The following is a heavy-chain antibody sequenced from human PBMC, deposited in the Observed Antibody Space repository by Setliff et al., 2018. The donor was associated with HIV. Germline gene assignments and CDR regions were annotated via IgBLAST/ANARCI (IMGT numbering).Heavy chain of an antibody. CDR1: GFTFSSYA. Sequence: GGSLRLSCAASGFTFSSYAMNWVRQAPGKGLEWVSSISSSSSYIYYADSVKGRFTISRDNAKNSLYLQMNSLRAEDTAVYYCARVGQWLADYWGQGTLVTVSS. D-gene: IGHD6-19*01. V-gene: IGHV3-21*01. CDR3: ARVGQWLADY. CDR2: ISSSSSYI. J-gene: IGHJ4*02.